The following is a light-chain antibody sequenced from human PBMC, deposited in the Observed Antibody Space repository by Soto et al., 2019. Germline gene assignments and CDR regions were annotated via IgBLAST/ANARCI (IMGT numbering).Light chain of an antibody. V-gene: IGKV1-17*01. Sequence: IQMTQSPSSLSASVGDRVTITCRASQGIRNDVGWYQQKPGKAPELLIYAASSLQTGVPSRFSGSGSGTEFTLTISSLQPDDFATYYCQHYNSYSEAFGQGTKVDIK. CDR3: QHYNSYSEA. CDR1: QGIRND. CDR2: AAS. J-gene: IGKJ1*01.